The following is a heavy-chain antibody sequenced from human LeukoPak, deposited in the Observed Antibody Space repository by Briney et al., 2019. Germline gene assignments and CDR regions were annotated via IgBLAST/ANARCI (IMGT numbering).Heavy chain of an antibody. V-gene: IGHV3-23*01. CDR1: GFTFSDYY. J-gene: IGHJ4*02. CDR3: VKDDMTTGDY. D-gene: IGHD4-17*01. Sequence: PGGSLRLSCAASGFTFSDYYMSWIRQAPGKGLEWVSAIGGSGVSTYYADSVKGRFTISRDNSKDTLYVQMNSLRADDTAVYYCVKDDMTTGDYWGQGTLVTVSS. CDR2: IGGSGVST.